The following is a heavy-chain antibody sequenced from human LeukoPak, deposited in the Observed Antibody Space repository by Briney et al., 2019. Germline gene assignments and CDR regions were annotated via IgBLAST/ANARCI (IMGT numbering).Heavy chain of an antibody. CDR1: GSSFRSGHY. J-gene: IGHJ3*02. CDR2: VHETGYA. CDR3: ARTVVTATIDGFQI. D-gene: IGHD2-21*02. Sequence: SSGTLSLTCSVSGSSFRSGHYWGWIRQSSGEGLEWIGNVHETGYANYNPSLRSRVTISVDPSKSQFSLRLTSVTAADTAVYYCARTVVTATIDGFQIWGQGTMVTVSS. V-gene: IGHV4-38-2*02.